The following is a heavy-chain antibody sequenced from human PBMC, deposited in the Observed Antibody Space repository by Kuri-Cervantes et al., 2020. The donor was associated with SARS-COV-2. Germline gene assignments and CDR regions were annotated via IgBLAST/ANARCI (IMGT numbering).Heavy chain of an antibody. CDR3: ARYFWSGYYTGWFDP. V-gene: IGHV4-61*10. CDR1: GVSISSGSYY. Sequence: SETLSLTCTVSGVSISSGSYYWSWVRQPAGKGLEWIGYIYTSGSTYYNPSLKSRVTISVDTPKNQFSLKLSSVTAADTAVYYFARYFWSGYYTGWFDPWGQGTLVTVSS. CDR2: IYTSGST. D-gene: IGHD3-3*01. J-gene: IGHJ5*02.